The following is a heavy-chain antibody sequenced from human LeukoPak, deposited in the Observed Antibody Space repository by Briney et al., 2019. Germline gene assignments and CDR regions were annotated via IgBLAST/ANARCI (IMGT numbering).Heavy chain of an antibody. CDR3: ATTAYSRRAAFDP. D-gene: IGHD4-11*01. Sequence: GGSLRLSCAASGFTFSRYWMHWVRQAPGQGLMSVARINGDGSTTQYADSVKGRFTISRDNPKNMVYLQMNSLRVEDTAVYYCATTAYSRRAAFDPWGQGTLVTVSS. V-gene: IGHV3-74*03. CDR1: GFTFSRYW. CDR2: INGDGSTT. J-gene: IGHJ5*02.